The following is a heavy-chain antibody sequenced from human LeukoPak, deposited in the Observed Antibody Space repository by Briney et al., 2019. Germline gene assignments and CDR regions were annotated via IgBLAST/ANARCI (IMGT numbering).Heavy chain of an antibody. D-gene: IGHD4-17*01. CDR2: INPNSGGT. Sequence: GASVKVSCTASGYTFTSYYMHWVRQAPGQGLEWMGRINPNSGGTTFAQKFQGRVTLTRDTSISTAYMDLSSLRSDDTAVYYCARFPDYGDYLGAFDIWGQGTMVTVSS. V-gene: IGHV1-2*02. CDR3: ARFPDYGDYLGAFDI. CDR1: GYTFTSYY. J-gene: IGHJ3*02.